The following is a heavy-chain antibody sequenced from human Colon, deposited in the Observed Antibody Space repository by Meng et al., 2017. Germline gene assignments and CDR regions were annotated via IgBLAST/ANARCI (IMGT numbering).Heavy chain of an antibody. CDR3: ARRVHDGRHYHYFDY. Sequence: QVQLQESGPGLVKPSETLSLTCTVSGGSIRSTRNYWDWVRQPPGTRLEWIGSIYYSGATYYNPSLKSRVTMSVDTSKNQFSLRLSSVTAADTAVYFCARRVHDGRHYHYFDYWGQGALVTVSS. CDR1: GGSIRSTRNY. V-gene: IGHV4-39*01. J-gene: IGHJ4*02. CDR2: IYYSGAT. D-gene: IGHD3-16*01.